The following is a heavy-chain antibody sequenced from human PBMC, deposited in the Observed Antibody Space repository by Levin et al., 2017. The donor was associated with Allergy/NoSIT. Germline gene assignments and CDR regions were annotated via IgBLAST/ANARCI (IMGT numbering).Heavy chain of an antibody. Sequence: KVSCQGSGYSFTSYWIGWVRQTPGKGLEWMGIIYPGDSDTRYSPSFQGQATISADKSISTAYLQWSSLKASDTAIYYCARRGTRDYYYYMDVWGEGTTVTVSS. CDR1: GYSFTSYW. V-gene: IGHV5-51*01. J-gene: IGHJ6*03. CDR3: ARRGTRDYYYYMDV. CDR2: IYPGDSDT. D-gene: IGHD1-1*01.